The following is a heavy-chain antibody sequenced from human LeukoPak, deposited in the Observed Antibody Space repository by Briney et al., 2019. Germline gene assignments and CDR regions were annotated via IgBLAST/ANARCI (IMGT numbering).Heavy chain of an antibody. D-gene: IGHD6-13*01. Sequence: PSETLSLTCAVYGGSFSGYYWSWIRQPPGKGLEWIGEINHSGSTNYNPSIKSRVTISVDTSKNQFSLNLTSVTAADTALYYCARLYIWGYRRSTNYNWFDPWGQGTLVTVSS. V-gene: IGHV4-34*01. J-gene: IGHJ5*02. CDR1: GGSFSGYY. CDR2: INHSGST. CDR3: ARLYIWGYRRSTNYNWFDP.